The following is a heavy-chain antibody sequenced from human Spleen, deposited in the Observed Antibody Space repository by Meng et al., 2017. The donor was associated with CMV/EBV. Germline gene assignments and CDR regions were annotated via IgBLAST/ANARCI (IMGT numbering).Heavy chain of an antibody. Sequence: GESLKISCAASGFTFDDYGMSWVRQAPGKGLEWVSGIYSGGSTYYADSVKGRFTISRDNSKNTLYLQMNNLRAEDTAVYYCARYSSSSPNSDYWGQGTLVTVSS. CDR3: ARYSSSSPNSDY. D-gene: IGHD6-6*01. J-gene: IGHJ4*02. V-gene: IGHV3-53*01. CDR2: IYSGGST. CDR1: GFTFDDYG.